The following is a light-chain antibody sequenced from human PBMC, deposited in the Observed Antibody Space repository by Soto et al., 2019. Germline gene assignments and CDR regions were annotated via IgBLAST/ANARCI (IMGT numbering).Light chain of an antibody. Sequence: AIRMTQSPSSLSASVGDRVTITCRASQGIRNDLGWYQQKPGKAPKLLIYAASSLQSGVPSRFSGSGSGTDFTLTISSLQPEAFATYYCLQDYNYPFTFGPGTKVDIK. CDR2: AAS. V-gene: IGKV1-6*01. CDR1: QGIRND. CDR3: LQDYNYPFT. J-gene: IGKJ3*01.